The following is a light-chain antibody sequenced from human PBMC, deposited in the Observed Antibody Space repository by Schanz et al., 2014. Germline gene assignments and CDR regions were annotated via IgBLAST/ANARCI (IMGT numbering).Light chain of an antibody. CDR1: SSNIGNNY. CDR3: GTWDTSLSAWV. V-gene: IGLV1-51*01. Sequence: QSVLTQPPSVSAAPGQKVTISCSGSSSNIGNNYVSWYQQLPGTAPKLLIYDNDKRPSGIPDRFSGSKSGTSATLGITVLQTGDEADYYCGTWDTSLSAWVFGGGTKLTVL. J-gene: IGLJ3*02. CDR2: DND.